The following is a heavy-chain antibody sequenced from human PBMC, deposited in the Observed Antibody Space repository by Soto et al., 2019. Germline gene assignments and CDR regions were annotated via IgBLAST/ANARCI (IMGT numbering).Heavy chain of an antibody. CDR1: GGSLSSYC. Sequence: WETLCLRCSGSGGSLSSYCWRWSRQPPGKELEWIGYSYYSGSTNYNPSLKSRVTISVDTSKNQFSLKLSSVTAADTAVYYCARGGYGDYVTYFDYWGQGTLVPVS. CDR3: ARGGYGDYVTYFDY. V-gene: IGHV4-59*01. CDR2: SYYSGST. J-gene: IGHJ4*02. D-gene: IGHD4-17*01.